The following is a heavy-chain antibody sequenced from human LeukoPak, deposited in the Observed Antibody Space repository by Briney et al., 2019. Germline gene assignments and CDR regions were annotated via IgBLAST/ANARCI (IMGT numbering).Heavy chain of an antibody. V-gene: IGHV4-59*12. Sequence: SETLSLTCTVSGGSISSYYWSWIRQPPGKGLEWIGYIYYSGSTNYNPSLKSRVTISVDTSKNQFSLKLSSVTAADTAVYYCARLYSTGPFDYWGQGTRVTVSS. CDR3: ARLYSTGPFDY. J-gene: IGHJ4*02. CDR1: GGSISSYY. D-gene: IGHD6-25*01. CDR2: IYYSGST.